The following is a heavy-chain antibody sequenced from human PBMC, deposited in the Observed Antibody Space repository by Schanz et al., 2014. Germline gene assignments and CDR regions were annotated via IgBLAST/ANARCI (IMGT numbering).Heavy chain of an antibody. D-gene: IGHD3-9*01. V-gene: IGHV1-18*01. CDR3: AKAEYDILTDSYSRRDP. J-gene: IGHJ5*02. CDR1: GYTFTSYG. Sequence: QVQLVQSGAEVKKPGASVKVSCKASGYTFTSYGISWVRQAPGQGLEWMGWISAYNGNTKYPQKLQGRVTMTTDTSTNTAYMELRSLRSDDTAVYYCAKAEYDILTDSYSRRDPWGQGTLVTVSS. CDR2: ISAYNGNT.